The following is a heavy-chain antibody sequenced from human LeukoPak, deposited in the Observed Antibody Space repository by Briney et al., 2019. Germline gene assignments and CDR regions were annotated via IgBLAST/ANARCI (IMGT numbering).Heavy chain of an antibody. V-gene: IGHV4-59*08. D-gene: IGHD5-18*01. CDR3: ARHGLDTYYFDY. Sequence: SETLSLTCTVPGGSISSYYWSWIRQPPGKGLEWIGYIYYSGSTNYNPSLKSRVTISVDTSKNQFSLKLSSVTAADTAVYYCARHGLDTYYFDYWGQGTLVTVSS. CDR2: IYYSGST. CDR1: GGSISSYY. J-gene: IGHJ4*02.